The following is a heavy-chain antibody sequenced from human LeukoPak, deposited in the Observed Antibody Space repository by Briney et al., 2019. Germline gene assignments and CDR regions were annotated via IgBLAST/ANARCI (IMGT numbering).Heavy chain of an antibody. CDR1: GFTFSSYG. J-gene: IGHJ3*02. D-gene: IGHD5-12*01. Sequence: GGSLRLSCAASGFTFSSYGMSWVRQAPGKGLEWVSAISGSGGSTYYADSVKGRFTISRDNSKNTLYLQMNSLRAEDTAVYYCARVGYSGYERAFDIWGQGTMVTVSS. CDR3: ARVGYSGYERAFDI. CDR2: ISGSGGST. V-gene: IGHV3-23*01.